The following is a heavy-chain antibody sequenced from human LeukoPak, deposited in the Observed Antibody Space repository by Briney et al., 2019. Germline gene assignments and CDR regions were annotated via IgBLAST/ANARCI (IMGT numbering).Heavy chain of an antibody. CDR2: ISGSGGST. CDR1: GFTFSSYA. CDR3: AKDQDYYDSSGPCYFDY. J-gene: IGHJ4*02. Sequence: PGGSLRLSCAASGFTFSSYAMSWVRQAPGKGLEWVSAISGSGGSTYYADSVKGRFTISRDNSKNTLYLQMNSLRAEDTAVYYCAKDQDYYDSSGPCYFDYWGQGTLVTVSS. V-gene: IGHV3-23*01. D-gene: IGHD3-22*01.